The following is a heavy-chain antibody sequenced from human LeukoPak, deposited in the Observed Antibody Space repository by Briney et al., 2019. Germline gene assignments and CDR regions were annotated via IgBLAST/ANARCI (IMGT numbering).Heavy chain of an antibody. Sequence: ASVKVSCKASGYSFTSYGISWVRQAPGQGLEWKGWISGYNGNTNYAQKLQGRVTMTTDTSTSTAYMELRSLRSDDTAVYYCASVVVAARNAYFDLWGRGTLVTVSS. J-gene: IGHJ2*01. CDR3: ASVVVAARNAYFDL. CDR1: GYSFTSYG. CDR2: ISGYNGNT. V-gene: IGHV1-18*01. D-gene: IGHD2-15*01.